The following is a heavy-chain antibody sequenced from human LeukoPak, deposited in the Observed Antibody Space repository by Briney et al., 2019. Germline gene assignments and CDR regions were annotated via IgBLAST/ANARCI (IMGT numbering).Heavy chain of an antibody. J-gene: IGHJ6*03. CDR2: IKQGGSEK. V-gene: IGHV3-7*01. Sequence: PGGSLRLSCAASGFTFSSYWMSWVRQAPGKGLEWVANIKQGGSEKYYVDSVKGRFTTSRDNAKNSLYLQMNSLRAEDTAVYYCARARSSANYYYYYMDVWGKGTTVTVSS. CDR3: ARARSSANYYYYYMDV. CDR1: GFTFSSYW. D-gene: IGHD6-6*01.